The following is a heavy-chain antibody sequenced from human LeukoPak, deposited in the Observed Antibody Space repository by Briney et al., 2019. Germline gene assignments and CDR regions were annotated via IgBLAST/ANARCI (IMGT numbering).Heavy chain of an antibody. D-gene: IGHD2-8*01. J-gene: IGHJ4*02. V-gene: IGHV3-23*01. CDR2: IGASGHIT. CDR3: GKRGYCTPSRCYVIAN. Sequence: PGGSLRLSCTDSAYTFSTYDMVWVRQAPGKGLEWVAAIGASGHITHYGDSVKGRFTISKDNSRNTMYLQMNDLRAEDTALYYCGKRGYCTPSRCYVIANWGQGTLVTVSS. CDR1: AYTFSTYD.